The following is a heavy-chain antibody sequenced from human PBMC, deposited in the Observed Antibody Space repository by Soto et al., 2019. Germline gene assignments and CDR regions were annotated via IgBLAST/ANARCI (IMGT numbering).Heavy chain of an antibody. D-gene: IGHD1-26*01. CDR3: ARLGGSYAVPHFDY. CDR2: IYYSGTT. CDR1: GGSINHYG. J-gene: IGHJ4*02. V-gene: IGHV4-59*08. Sequence: TSETLSLTCTVSGGSINHYGWTWIRQPPGKGLEWMGYIYYSGTTTNYNPSLKSRVTLSVDTSKNQFSLKLSSVTAADTAVYYCARLGGSYAVPHFDYWGQGTLVTVSS.